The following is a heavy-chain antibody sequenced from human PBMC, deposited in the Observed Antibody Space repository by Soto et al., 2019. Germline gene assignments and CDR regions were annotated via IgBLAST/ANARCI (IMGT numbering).Heavy chain of an antibody. CDR3: ARGKLLWFGELLPDSRMDV. V-gene: IGHV4-34*01. J-gene: IGHJ6*03. CDR2: INHSGST. CDR1: GGSFSGYY. Sequence: SETLSLTCAVYGGSFSGYYWSWIRQPPGKGLEWIGEINHSGSTNYNPSLKSRVTISVDTSKNQFSLKLSSVTAADTAVYYCARGKLLWFGELLPDSRMDVWGKGTTVTVSS. D-gene: IGHD3-10*01.